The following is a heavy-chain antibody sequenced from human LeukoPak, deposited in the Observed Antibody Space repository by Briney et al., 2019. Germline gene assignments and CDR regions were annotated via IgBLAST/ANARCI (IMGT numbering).Heavy chain of an antibody. CDR1: GFTFSSYG. D-gene: IGHD1-26*01. CDR3: AKGGGAEWELLDY. V-gene: IGHV3-30*02. J-gene: IGHJ4*02. Sequence: GGSLRLSCAASGFTFSSYGMHWVRQAPGKGLEWVAFIRYDGSNKYYADSVKGRFTISRDNSKNTLYLQMNSLRAEDTAVYYCAKGGGAEWELLDYWGQGTLVTVSS. CDR2: IRYDGSNK.